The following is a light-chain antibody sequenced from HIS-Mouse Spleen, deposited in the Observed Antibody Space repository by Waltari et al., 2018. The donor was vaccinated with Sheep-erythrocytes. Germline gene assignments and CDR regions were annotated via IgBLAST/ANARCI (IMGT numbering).Light chain of an antibody. CDR3: CSYAGSYTLV. Sequence: QSALTQPRSVSGSPGQSVTISCTGTSSDVGGYNYVSWYQQHPGKAPKLMVYDVRKRPAGVPDRFSGSKYGNTASLTISGLQAEDEADYYCCSYAGSYTLVFGGGTKLTVL. J-gene: IGLJ2*01. CDR2: DVR. V-gene: IGLV2-11*01. CDR1: SSDVGGYNY.